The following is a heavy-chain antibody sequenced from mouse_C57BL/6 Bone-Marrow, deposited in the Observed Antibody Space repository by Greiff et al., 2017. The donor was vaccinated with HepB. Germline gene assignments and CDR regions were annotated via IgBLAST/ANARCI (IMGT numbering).Heavy chain of an antibody. J-gene: IGHJ1*03. CDR1: GYTFTDYY. CDR2: INPNNGGT. V-gene: IGHV1-26*01. CDR3: ARWITTVVATFHWYFDV. Sequence: VQLQQSGPELVKPGASVKISCKASGYTFTDYYMNWVKQSHGKSLEWIGDINPNNGGTSYNQKFKGKATLTVDKSSSTAYMELRSLTSEDSAVYYCARWITTVVATFHWYFDVWGTGTTVTVSS. D-gene: IGHD1-1*01.